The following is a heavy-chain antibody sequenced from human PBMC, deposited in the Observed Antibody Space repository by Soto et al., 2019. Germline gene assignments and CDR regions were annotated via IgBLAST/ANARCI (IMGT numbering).Heavy chain of an antibody. V-gene: IGHV3-74*01. CDR2: INVDGTET. CDR1: RFTFLSYW. CDR3: ARDKEVLLTNYGMAV. J-gene: IGHJ6*02. Sequence: WGSLRLSCTAPRFTFLSYWIRLCRQSPFKGLVWVSDINVDGTETWYADSVKGRFTISRDNDKKTLYLHMTGLRVDDTGVYYCARDKEVLLTNYGMAVWGQGTTVTVSS.